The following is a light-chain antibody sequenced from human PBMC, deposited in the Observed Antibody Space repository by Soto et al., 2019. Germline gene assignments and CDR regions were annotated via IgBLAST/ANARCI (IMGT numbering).Light chain of an antibody. CDR1: QSVGSSY. CDR2: GAS. CDR3: QQYGSSPRT. V-gene: IGKV3-20*01. Sequence: EIVLTQSPGTLSLSPGERATLSCRASQSVGSSYLAWYQQKPGQPPSLLIYGASSRATGIPNRFSGSVSGTDFTLTISRLKPEDFAVYYCQQYGSSPRTFGQGTKVEIK. J-gene: IGKJ1*01.